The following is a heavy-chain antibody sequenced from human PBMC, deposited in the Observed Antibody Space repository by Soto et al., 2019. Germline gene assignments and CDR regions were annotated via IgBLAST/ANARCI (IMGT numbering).Heavy chain of an antibody. CDR3: ARGRIVGASHLDY. D-gene: IGHD1-26*01. CDR2: ISYDGSNK. Sequence: GGSLRLSCAASGFTFSSYAMHWVRQAPGKGLEWVAVISYDGSNKYYADSVKGRFTISRDNSKNTLYLQMNSLRAEDTAVYYCARGRIVGASHLDYWGQGTLVTVSS. V-gene: IGHV3-30-3*01. J-gene: IGHJ4*02. CDR1: GFTFSSYA.